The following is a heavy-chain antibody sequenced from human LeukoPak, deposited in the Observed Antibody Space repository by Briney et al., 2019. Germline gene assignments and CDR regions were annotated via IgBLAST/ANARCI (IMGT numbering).Heavy chain of an antibody. D-gene: IGHD3-22*01. Sequence: SETLSLTCTVSGYSISSGYYWGWIRQPPGKGLEWIGSIYHSGSTYYNPSLKSRVTISVDTSKNQFSLKLSSVAAADTAVYYCARVEDYYDSSGYSRRSPFDYWGQGTLVTVSS. CDR2: IYHSGST. CDR3: ARVEDYYDSSGYSRRSPFDY. J-gene: IGHJ4*02. V-gene: IGHV4-38-2*02. CDR1: GYSISSGYY.